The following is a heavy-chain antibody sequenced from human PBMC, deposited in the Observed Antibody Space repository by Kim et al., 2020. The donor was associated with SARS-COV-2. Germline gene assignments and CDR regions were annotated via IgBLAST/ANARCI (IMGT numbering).Heavy chain of an antibody. CDR2: IYHSGST. CDR1: GYSISSGYY. Sequence: SETLSLTCTVSGYSISSGYYWGWIRQPPGKGLEWIGSIYHSGSTYYNPSLKSRVTISVDTSKNQFSLKLSSVTAADTAVYYCARERVDYYYGSGSYPRFDPCGQGTLVTVSS. V-gene: IGHV4-38-2*02. D-gene: IGHD3-10*01. J-gene: IGHJ5*02. CDR3: ARERVDYYYGSGSYPRFDP.